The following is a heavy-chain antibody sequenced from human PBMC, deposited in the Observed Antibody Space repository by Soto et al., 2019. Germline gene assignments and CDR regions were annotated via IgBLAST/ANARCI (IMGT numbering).Heavy chain of an antibody. CDR3: AKDGPWFGELRGDY. V-gene: IGHV3-23*01. D-gene: IGHD3-10*01. Sequence: EVQLLESGGGLVQPGGSLRLSCAASGFTFSSYAMSWVRQAPGKGLEWVSAISGSGGSTYYADSVKGRFTISRDNSKNTLYLQMNSRGAEDTAVYYCAKDGPWFGELRGDYGGQGTLVTVSS. J-gene: IGHJ4*02. CDR2: ISGSGGST. CDR1: GFTFSSYA.